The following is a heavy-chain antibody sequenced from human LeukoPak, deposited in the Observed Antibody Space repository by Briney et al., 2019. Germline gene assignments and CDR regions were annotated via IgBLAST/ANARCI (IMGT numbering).Heavy chain of an antibody. J-gene: IGHJ4*02. D-gene: IGHD4-17*01. Sequence: SETLSLTCTVSGGSISSYYWSWIRQPPGKGLEWIGYIYYSGSTNYNPSLKSRVTISVDTSKNQFSLKLSSVTAADTAVYYCARETNYGDGRFDYWGQGTLVTVSS. CDR3: ARETNYGDGRFDY. V-gene: IGHV4-59*12. CDR1: GGSISSYY. CDR2: IYYSGST.